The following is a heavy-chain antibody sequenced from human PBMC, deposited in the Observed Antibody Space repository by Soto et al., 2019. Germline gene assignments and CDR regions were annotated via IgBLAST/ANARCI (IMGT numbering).Heavy chain of an antibody. CDR1: GGTFSNYA. CDR3: ARVHYEYIWGAYSH. J-gene: IGHJ1*01. D-gene: IGHD3-16*01. CDR2: IIPIFGTP. V-gene: IGHV1-69*01. Sequence: QVLLVQSGAEVKKPGSSVKVSCKASGGTFSNYAITWVRQAPGQGLEWMGGIIPIFGTPNYAQKFQGRVTITADESTSTAYMELSSLKSEDTAVYYCARVHYEYIWGAYSHLGQGTLVTVSS.